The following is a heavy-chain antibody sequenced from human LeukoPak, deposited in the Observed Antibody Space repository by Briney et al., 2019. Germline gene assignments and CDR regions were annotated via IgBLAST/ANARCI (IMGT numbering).Heavy chain of an antibody. J-gene: IGHJ6*02. CDR1: GFTFSSYA. D-gene: IGHD1-26*01. CDR2: ISYDGSNK. V-gene: IGHV3-30-3*01. Sequence: GRSLRLSCAASGFTFSSYAMHWVRQAPGKGLEWVAVISYDGSNKYYADSVKGRFTISRDNSKNTLYPQMNSLRAEDTAVYYCARDRGSSKFYYYYGMDVWGQGTTVTVSS. CDR3: ARDRGSSKFYYYYGMDV.